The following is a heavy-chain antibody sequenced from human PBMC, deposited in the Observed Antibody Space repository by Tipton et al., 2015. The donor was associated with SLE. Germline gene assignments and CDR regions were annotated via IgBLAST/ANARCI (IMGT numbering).Heavy chain of an antibody. D-gene: IGHD6-13*01. CDR3: ASPLAAGRFDY. J-gene: IGHJ4*02. Sequence: SLRLSCAASGFTFSSYWMSWVRQAPGKGLEWVANIKQDGSEKYYVDSVKGRLTISRDNAKNSLYLQMNSLRAEDTAVYYCASPLAAGRFDYWGQGTLVTVSS. CDR1: GFTFSSYW. V-gene: IGHV3-7*01. CDR2: IKQDGSEK.